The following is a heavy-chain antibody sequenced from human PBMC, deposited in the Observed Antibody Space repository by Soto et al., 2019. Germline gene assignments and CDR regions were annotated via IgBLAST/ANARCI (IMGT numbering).Heavy chain of an antibody. CDR2: IYYSGST. V-gene: IGHV4-59*01. Sequence: PSQTLSLTCAVYGGSCSGYYWSWIRQPPGKGLEWIGYIYYSGSTNYNPSLKSRVTISVHTSKNQFSLKLSSVTAADTAVYYCARERPTPIAAAGSYDYSGQGTLVPVSS. J-gene: IGHJ4*02. D-gene: IGHD6-13*01. CDR3: ARERPTPIAAAGSYDY. CDR1: GGSCSGYY.